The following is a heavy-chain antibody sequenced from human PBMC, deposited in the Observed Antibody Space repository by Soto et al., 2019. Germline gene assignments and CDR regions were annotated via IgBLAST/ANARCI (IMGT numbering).Heavy chain of an antibody. J-gene: IGHJ4*02. CDR3: AKGSRGEGSADGQQEGY. D-gene: IGHD1-1*01. Sequence: GGSLRLSCAASAFTFRSYAMSWVRQAPGKGLEWVSAITGSAGTTYYADSVKGRFTISRDNAKNTLYLQMNSLRAEDTAVYYCAKGSRGEGSADGQQEGYWGEGTLVTVSS. CDR1: AFTFRSYA. CDR2: ITGSAGTT. V-gene: IGHV3-23*01.